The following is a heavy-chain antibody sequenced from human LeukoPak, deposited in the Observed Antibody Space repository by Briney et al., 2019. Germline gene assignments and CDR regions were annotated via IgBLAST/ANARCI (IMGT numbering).Heavy chain of an antibody. CDR2: ISAYNGNT. CDR3: ARASVYYDFWSGYYTGDY. V-gene: IGHV1-18*01. Sequence: ASVKVSCKASGYTFTSYGISWVRQAPGQGLEWMGWISAYNGNTNYAQKLQDRVTMTTDTSTSTAYMELRSLRSDDTAVYYCARASVYYDFWSGYYTGDYWGQGTLVTVSS. D-gene: IGHD3-3*01. CDR1: GYTFTSYG. J-gene: IGHJ4*02.